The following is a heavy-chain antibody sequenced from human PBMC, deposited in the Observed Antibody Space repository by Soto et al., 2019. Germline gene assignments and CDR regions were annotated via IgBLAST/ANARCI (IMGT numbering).Heavy chain of an antibody. CDR3: TTGTMVRGATIYYYYGMDV. V-gene: IGHV3-15*07. CDR2: IKSKTDGGTT. D-gene: IGHD3-10*01. CDR1: GFTFSNAW. Sequence: GGSLRLSCAASGFTFSNAWMNWVRQAPGKGLEWVGRIKSKTDGGTTDYAAPVKGRFTISRDDSKNTLYLQMNSLKTEDTAVYYCTTGTMVRGATIYYYYGMDVWGQGTTVTVSS. J-gene: IGHJ6*02.